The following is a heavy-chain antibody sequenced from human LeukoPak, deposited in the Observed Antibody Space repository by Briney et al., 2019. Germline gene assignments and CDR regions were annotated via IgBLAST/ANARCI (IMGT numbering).Heavy chain of an antibody. CDR1: GFTFSSYW. CDR2: IKQDGSEK. V-gene: IGHV3-7*01. CDR3: ARDMATVTTSPSDY. Sequence: PGGSLRLSCAASGFTFSSYWMSWVRQAPGKGLEWVANIKQDGSEKYYVDSVKGRFTISRDHAKNSLYLQMNSLRAEDTAVYYCARDMATVTTSPSDYWGQGTLVTVSS. D-gene: IGHD4-17*01. J-gene: IGHJ4*02.